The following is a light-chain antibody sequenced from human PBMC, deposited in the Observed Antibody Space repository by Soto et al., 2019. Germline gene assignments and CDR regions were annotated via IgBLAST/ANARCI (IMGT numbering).Light chain of an antibody. CDR3: QQYGSSPYT. CDR2: GAS. CDR1: QSVSSSY. V-gene: IGKV3-20*01. Sequence: EIVLTQSPGTLSLSPGERATLSCRASQSVSSSYLAWYQQKPGQAPRLLIYGASSRATGIPDRFSGSASGTEFTLTISRLEPDDFAVYYCQQYGSSPYTFGQWTKLEIK. J-gene: IGKJ2*01.